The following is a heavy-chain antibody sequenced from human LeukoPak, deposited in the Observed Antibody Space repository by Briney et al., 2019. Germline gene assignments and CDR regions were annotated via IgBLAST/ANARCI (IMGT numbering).Heavy chain of an antibody. D-gene: IGHD6-19*01. J-gene: IGHJ3*02. V-gene: IGHV1-8*02. CDR3: VRESTIEVAGSDAFDI. Sequence: ASVKVSCKASGYIFPNYDINWVRQATGQGLEWMGWVNPNNGNTDFAQKFQGRVTMSRDTSISTAYMELRSLRSEDTAVYYCVRESTIEVAGSDAFDIWGQGTKVIVSS. CDR2: VNPNNGNT. CDR1: GYIFPNYD.